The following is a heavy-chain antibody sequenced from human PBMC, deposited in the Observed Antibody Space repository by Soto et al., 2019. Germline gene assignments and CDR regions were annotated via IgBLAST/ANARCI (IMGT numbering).Heavy chain of an antibody. Sequence: QVHLVQSGAEVRKPGASVKISCKASGYTLSSHGIPWMRQAPGQSLEWVGWSNGGNGYTKYSEELQGSVTITRDTSASTVYKELSSLTSEDMGVYFCARVTYSDALDVWGQGTTVTASS. J-gene: IGHJ6*02. CDR3: ARVTYSDALDV. CDR1: GYTLSSHG. V-gene: IGHV1-3*02. D-gene: IGHD1-26*01. CDR2: SNGGNGYT.